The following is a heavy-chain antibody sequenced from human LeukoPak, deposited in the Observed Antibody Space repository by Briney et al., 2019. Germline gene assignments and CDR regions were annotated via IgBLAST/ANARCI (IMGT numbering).Heavy chain of an antibody. V-gene: IGHV3-23*01. CDR1: EFTLSSYA. J-gene: IGHJ4*02. D-gene: IGHD3-22*01. Sequence: GGSLRLSCAASEFTLSSYAMGWVRQAPGKGLEWVSSISGNGAHSYYADSVKGRFTISRDFSRNAVYLQMSSLRVEDTAEYCAKAVDGRGYYFERGADFWGQGTMVTVSS. CDR3: AKAVDGRGYYFERGADF. CDR2: ISGNGAHS.